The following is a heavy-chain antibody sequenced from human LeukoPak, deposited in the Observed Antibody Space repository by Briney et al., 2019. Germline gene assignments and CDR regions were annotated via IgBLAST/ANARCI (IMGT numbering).Heavy chain of an antibody. V-gene: IGHV4-59*01. D-gene: IGHD6-6*01. Sequence: PSETLSLTCTVSGGSISSYYWSWIRQPPGKGLEWIGYIYYSGGTNYNPSLKSRVTILLDTPKHQFSLKLSSVTAADTAVYYCARGGYSSIASRYAFDPWGQGTLVSVPS. J-gene: IGHJ5*02. CDR2: IYYSGGT. CDR3: ARGGYSSIASRYAFDP. CDR1: GGSISSYY.